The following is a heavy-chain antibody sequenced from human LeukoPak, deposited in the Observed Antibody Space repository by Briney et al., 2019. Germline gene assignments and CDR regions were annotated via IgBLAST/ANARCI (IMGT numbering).Heavy chain of an antibody. D-gene: IGHD3-16*01. CDR3: ARRAGAYTHPYDY. CDR1: GFTFSNYW. J-gene: IGHJ4*02. CDR2: IKHDGTEK. V-gene: IGHV3-7*03. Sequence: GGSLRLSCAASGFTFSNYWMSWVRQAPGKGLEWVANIKHDGTEKYYVDSVKGRFTISRDNAKNSLYLQMNSLRAEDTAVYYCARRAGAYTHPYDYWGQGTLVTVSS.